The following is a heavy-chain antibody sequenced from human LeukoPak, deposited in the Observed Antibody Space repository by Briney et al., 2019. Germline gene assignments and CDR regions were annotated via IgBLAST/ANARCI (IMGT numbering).Heavy chain of an antibody. D-gene: IGHD3-10*01. CDR2: ITSDGSST. J-gene: IGHJ4*02. CDR1: GFTFNRYW. CDR3: VRDNYGVDY. V-gene: IGHV3-74*01. Sequence: GSLRLSCAASGFTFNRYWMQWVRQAPGKGLVWVSHITSDGSSTSYADSVKGRFTTSRDNAKSTLYLQMNSLRAEDTAVYYCVRDNYGVDYWGQGTLVTVSS.